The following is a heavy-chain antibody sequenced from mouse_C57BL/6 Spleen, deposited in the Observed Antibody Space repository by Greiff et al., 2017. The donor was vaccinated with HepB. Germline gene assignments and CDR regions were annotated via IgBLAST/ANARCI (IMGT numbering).Heavy chain of an antibody. V-gene: IGHV1-81*01. CDR2: IYPRSGNT. J-gene: IGHJ4*01. CDR1: GYTFTSYG. CDR3: GRSEYDYYAMDY. D-gene: IGHD5-2*01. Sequence: LVESGAELARPGASVKLSCKASGYTFTSYGISWVKQRTGQGLEWIGEIYPRSGNTYYNEKFKGKATLTADKSSSTAYMELRSLTSEDSAVYFCGRSEYDYYAMDYWGQGTSVTVSS.